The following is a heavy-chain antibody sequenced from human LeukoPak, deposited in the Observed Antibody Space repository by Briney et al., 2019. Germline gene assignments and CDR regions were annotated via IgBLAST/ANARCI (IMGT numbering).Heavy chain of an antibody. CDR1: GFSLSINS. Sequence: PGGSLRLSCAVSGFSLSINSMCWVRQAPGKGLEWVSGISRDGDKTYYVDSVEGRFTISRDTSKNTLYLQMDTLRVEGTATYYCAKEEVPNDYWGQGTLVTVSS. J-gene: IGHJ4*02. V-gene: IGHV3-23*01. CDR3: AKEEVPNDY. CDR2: ISRDGDKT. D-gene: IGHD2-2*01.